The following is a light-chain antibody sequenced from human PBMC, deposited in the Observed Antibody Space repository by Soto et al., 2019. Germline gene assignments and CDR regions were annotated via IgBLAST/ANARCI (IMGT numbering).Light chain of an antibody. J-gene: IGKJ1*01. V-gene: IGKV3-20*01. CDR1: QSVGSSY. CDR2: GAS. Sequence: EIVLTQSPGTLSLSPGDRATLSCRASQSVGSSYLAWYQQKPGQAPRLLIYGASSRATGIPDRFSGGGSGTDFTLTISRLAPEDFAVYYCQQYGSSPQTFGQGTKVEIK. CDR3: QQYGSSPQT.